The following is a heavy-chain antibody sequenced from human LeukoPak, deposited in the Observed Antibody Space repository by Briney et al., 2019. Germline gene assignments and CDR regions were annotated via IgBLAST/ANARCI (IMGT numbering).Heavy chain of an antibody. D-gene: IGHD3-22*01. CDR3: ACLTTADAFDI. CDR2: IYYSGST. V-gene: IGHV4-39*07. CDR1: GGSINSNSYY. J-gene: IGHJ3*02. Sequence: PSETLSLTCAVAGGSINSNSYYWGWIREPPGKGLEWIESIYYSGSTYYNPSLKSRVTISVDTSKNQFSLKLSSVTAADTAVYYCACLTTADAFDIWGQGTMVTVSS.